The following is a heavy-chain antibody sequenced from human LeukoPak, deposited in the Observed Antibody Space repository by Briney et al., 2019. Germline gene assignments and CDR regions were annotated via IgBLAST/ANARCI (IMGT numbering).Heavy chain of an antibody. CDR3: ARGLLVGATPLGY. Sequence: GASVKVSCKAFGYTFTSNYMHWVRQAPGQGLEWMGLINPSGGSTSYAQKFQGRVTMTRDMSTSTVYMELSSLRSEDTAVYYCARGLLVGATPLGYWGQGTLVTVSS. CDR1: GYTFTSNY. D-gene: IGHD1-26*01. V-gene: IGHV1-46*01. J-gene: IGHJ4*02. CDR2: INPSGGST.